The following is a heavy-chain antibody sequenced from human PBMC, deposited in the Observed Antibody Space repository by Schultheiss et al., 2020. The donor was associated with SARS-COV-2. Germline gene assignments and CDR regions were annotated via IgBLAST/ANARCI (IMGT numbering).Heavy chain of an antibody. Sequence: SETLSLTCTVSGGSISSYYWSWIRQPPGKGLEWIGSIYTSGSTNYNPSLKSRVTMSVDTSKNQFSLKLSSVTAADTAVYYCARDPYYYDSSGYYRHYYYYGMDVWGQGTTVTVSS. CDR2: IYTSGST. V-gene: IGHV4-4*07. CDR1: GGSISSYY. CDR3: ARDPYYYDSSGYYRHYYYYGMDV. J-gene: IGHJ6*02. D-gene: IGHD3-22*01.